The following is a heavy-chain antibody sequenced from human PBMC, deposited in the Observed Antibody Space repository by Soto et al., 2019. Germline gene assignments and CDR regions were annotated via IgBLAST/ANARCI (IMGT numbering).Heavy chain of an antibody. Sequence: PSQTLSLTCAITGDSVSSNSAGWNWIRQSPSRGLEWLGRTYYRSKWYNDYAVSVKSRITINPDTSKNQFSLQLNSVTPEDTAVYYCARSGRVSSSSPLDPWGQGTLVTVSS. D-gene: IGHD6-6*01. CDR3: ARSGRVSSSSPLDP. CDR2: TYYRSKWYN. V-gene: IGHV6-1*01. J-gene: IGHJ5*02. CDR1: GDSVSSNSAG.